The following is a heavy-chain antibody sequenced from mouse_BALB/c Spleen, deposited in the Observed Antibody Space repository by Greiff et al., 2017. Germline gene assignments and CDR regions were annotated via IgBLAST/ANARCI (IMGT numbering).Heavy chain of an antibody. J-gene: IGHJ2*01. CDR2: ISSGGSYT. Sequence: EVQRVESGGGLVKPGGSLKLSCAASGFTFSSYAMSWVRQSPEKRLEWVAEISSGGSYTYYPDTVTGRFTISRDNAKNTLYLEMSSLRSEDTAMYYCARGEDSYFDYWGQGTTLTVSS. V-gene: IGHV5-9-4*01. CDR3: ARGEDSYFDY. CDR1: GFTFSSYA.